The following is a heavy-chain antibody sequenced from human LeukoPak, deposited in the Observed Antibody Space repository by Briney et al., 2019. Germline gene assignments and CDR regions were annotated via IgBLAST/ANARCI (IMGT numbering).Heavy chain of an antibody. CDR2: IIPILGIA. D-gene: IGHD2-15*01. CDR3: ARDTLYFDY. Sequence: ASVKVSCEASGGTFSSYAISWVRQAPGQGLEWMGRIIPILGIANYAQKFQGRVTITADKSTSTAYMELSSLGSEDTAVYYCARDTLYFDYWGQGTLVTVSS. V-gene: IGHV1-69*04. CDR1: GGTFSSYA. J-gene: IGHJ4*02.